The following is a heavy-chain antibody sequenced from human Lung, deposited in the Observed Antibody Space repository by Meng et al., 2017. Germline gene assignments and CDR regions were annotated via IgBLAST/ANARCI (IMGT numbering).Heavy chain of an antibody. J-gene: IGHJ4*02. Sequence: QVQLVQSGAEVKKPGASVKVSCKSSGYSFTCCGISWVRQAPGQGLEWLGWISAYSGYTNYAQKLQGRVTMTTDTSTSTAYMELRSLSSDDTALYYCARNSSSSVVDYWGQGNLVTVSS. CDR1: GYSFTCCG. CDR3: ARNSSSSVVDY. D-gene: IGHD6-6*01. CDR2: ISAYSGYT. V-gene: IGHV1-18*01.